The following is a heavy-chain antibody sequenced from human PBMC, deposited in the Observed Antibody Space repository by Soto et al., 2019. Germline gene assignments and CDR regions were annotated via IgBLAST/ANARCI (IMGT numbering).Heavy chain of an antibody. V-gene: IGHV4-61*01. CDR2: IYYTGST. Sequence: PSETLSLTCTVSGGSVNSDNFYWSWIRQSPGRGLEWIGYIYYTGSTNYNPSLKSRVTISIDTSRNKFSLKLSSVTAADTAVYYCAREFSNSPEAFDSWGQGSLVTVSS. J-gene: IGHJ4*02. CDR3: AREFSNSPEAFDS. D-gene: IGHD6-6*01. CDR1: GGSVNSDNFY.